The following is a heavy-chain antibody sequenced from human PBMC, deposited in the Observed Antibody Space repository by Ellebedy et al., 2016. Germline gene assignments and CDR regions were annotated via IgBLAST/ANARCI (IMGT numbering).Heavy chain of an antibody. V-gene: IGHV1-18*01. CDR3: ARSGSWSYDEHFHH. J-gene: IGHJ1*01. CDR1: GYTFTSYG. D-gene: IGHD1-26*01. CDR2: ISAHNGNT. Sequence: ASVKVSCTTSGYTFTSYGISWVRQAPGQGLEWMGWISAHNGNTNYAQELQGRVTMTTDTSTSTVYMELRSLRSDDTAVYYCARSGSWSYDEHFHHWGQGTLVTVSS.